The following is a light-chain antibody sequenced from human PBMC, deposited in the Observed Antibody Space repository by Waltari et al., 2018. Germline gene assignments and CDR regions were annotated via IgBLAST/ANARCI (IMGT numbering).Light chain of an antibody. CDR3: AAWEDSLNGVL. CDR1: SSNVGSKS. V-gene: IGLV1-44*01. J-gene: IGLJ2*01. CDR2: DYD. Sequence: QSMLTQPPSASGPPWQRVTISCSGSSSNVGSKSVNWFQHLPGAAPKLLIYDYDQRPSGVPDRFSGSKSGTSASLVISGLQSDDEADYYCAAWEDSLNGVLFGGGTKLTVL.